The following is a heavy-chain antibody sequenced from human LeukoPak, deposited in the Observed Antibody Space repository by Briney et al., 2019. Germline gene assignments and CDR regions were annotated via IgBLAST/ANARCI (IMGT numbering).Heavy chain of an antibody. CDR2: IRSDGGNK. V-gene: IGHV3-30*02. CDR1: GCTFSSYG. D-gene: IGHD3-10*01. J-gene: IGHJ4*02. CDR3: ARTNFWFGHYYYFDY. Sequence: GGSLRLSCAASGCTFSSYGMHWVRQAPGKGLERVAFIRSDGGNKYYADSVKGRFTISRDNSKNTLYLQMNSLRAEDTSVYYCARTNFWFGHYYYFDYWGQGTLVTVSS.